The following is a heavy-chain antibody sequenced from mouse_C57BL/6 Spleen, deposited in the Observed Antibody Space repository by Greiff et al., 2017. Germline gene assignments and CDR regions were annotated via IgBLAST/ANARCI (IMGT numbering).Heavy chain of an antibody. J-gene: IGHJ3*01. Sequence: QVQLQQPGAELVMPGASVKLSCKASGYTFTSYWMHWVKQRPGQGLEWIGEIDPSDSYTNYNQKFKGKSTLTVDKSSSTAYMQLSSLTSEDSAVYYGARGETAQATFAYWGQGTLVTVSA. CDR1: GYTFTSYW. CDR2: IDPSDSYT. D-gene: IGHD3-2*02. CDR3: ARGETAQATFAY. V-gene: IGHV1-69*01.